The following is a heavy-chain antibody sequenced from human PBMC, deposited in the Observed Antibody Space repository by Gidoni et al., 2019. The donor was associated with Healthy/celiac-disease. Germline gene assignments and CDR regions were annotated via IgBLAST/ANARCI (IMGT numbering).Heavy chain of an antibody. Sequence: EVQLVESGGGLVKPGGSLRLSCAASGFTFSSYSMNWVRQAPGKGLEWVSSISSSSSYIYYADSVKGRFTISRDNAKNSRYLQMNSLRAEDTAVYYCATTQVAYYDFWSGYYTRGNPFDYWGQGTLVTVSS. CDR3: ATTQVAYYDFWSGYYTRGNPFDY. D-gene: IGHD3-3*01. CDR1: GFTFSSYS. V-gene: IGHV3-21*01. CDR2: ISSSSSYI. J-gene: IGHJ4*02.